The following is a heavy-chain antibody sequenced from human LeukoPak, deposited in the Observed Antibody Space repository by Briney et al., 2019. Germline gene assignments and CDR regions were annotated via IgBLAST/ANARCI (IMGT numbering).Heavy chain of an antibody. CDR2: IYYSGST. CDR1: GGSISSYY. CDR3: ASFDSSGYYGFDY. Sequence: PSETLSLTCTVSGGSISSYYWSWIRQPPGKGLEWIGYIYYSGSTNYNPSLKSRVTISVDTSKNQFSLKLSSVTAADTAVYYCASFDSSGYYGFDYLGQGTLVTVSS. V-gene: IGHV4-59*01. J-gene: IGHJ4*02. D-gene: IGHD3-22*01.